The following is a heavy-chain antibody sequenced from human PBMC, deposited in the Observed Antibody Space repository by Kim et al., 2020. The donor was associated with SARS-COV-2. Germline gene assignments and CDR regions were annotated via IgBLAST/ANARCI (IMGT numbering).Heavy chain of an antibody. Sequence: LKSRVTISVDTSKNQFSLKLSSVTAADTAVYYCARENYYDSSGYYYTIDYWGQGTLVTVSS. CDR3: ARENYYDSSGYYYTIDY. V-gene: IGHV4-31*02. D-gene: IGHD3-22*01. J-gene: IGHJ4*02.